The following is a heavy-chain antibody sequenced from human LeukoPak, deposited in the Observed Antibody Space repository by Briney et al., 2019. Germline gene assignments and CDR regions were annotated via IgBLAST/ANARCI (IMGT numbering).Heavy chain of an antibody. CDR1: GFTFSSYS. V-gene: IGHV3-21*01. Sequence: PGGSLRLSCAASGFTFSSYSMNWVRQAPGKGLEWVSSISSSSSYIYYADSVKGRFTISRDNSKNTLYLQMNSLRAEDTAVYYCARDPGHIVVVPAAIETYYYYGMDVWGQGTTVTVSS. J-gene: IGHJ6*02. D-gene: IGHD2-2*01. CDR3: ARDPGHIVVVPAAIETYYYYGMDV. CDR2: ISSSSSYI.